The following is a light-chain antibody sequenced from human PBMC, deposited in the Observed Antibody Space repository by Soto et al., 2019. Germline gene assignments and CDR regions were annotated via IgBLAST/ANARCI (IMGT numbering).Light chain of an antibody. Sequence: QSVLTQPPSVSANPGQKVTISCSGSSSNFGSNSVSWYQQLPGTAPKLLVYETNRRPSGIPDRFSGSKSGTSATLGITGLQTGDEADYYYATWERSLSVGVFGTGTKVTVL. CDR2: ETN. CDR1: SSNFGSNS. J-gene: IGLJ1*01. V-gene: IGLV1-51*02. CDR3: ATWERSLSVGV.